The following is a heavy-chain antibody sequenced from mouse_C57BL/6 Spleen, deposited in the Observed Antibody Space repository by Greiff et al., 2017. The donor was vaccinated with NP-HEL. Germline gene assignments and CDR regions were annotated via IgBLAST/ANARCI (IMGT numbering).Heavy chain of an antibody. CDR3: ARDQLGRGGYFDY. CDR1: GYTFTSYW. D-gene: IGHD4-1*02. J-gene: IGHJ2*01. CDR2: IDPSDSYI. Sequence: QVQLQQPGAELVMPGASVKLSCKASGYTFTSYWMHWVKQRPGQGLEWIGEIDPSDSYINYNQKFKGKSTLTVDKSSSTAYMQLSSQTSEDSAVYYCARDQLGRGGYFDYWGQGTTLTVSS. V-gene: IGHV1-69*01.